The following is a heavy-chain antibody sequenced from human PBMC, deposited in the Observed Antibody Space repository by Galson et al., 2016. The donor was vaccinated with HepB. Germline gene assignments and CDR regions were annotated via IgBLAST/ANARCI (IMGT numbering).Heavy chain of an antibody. Sequence: SLRLSCAVSGFSVSDDYMSWVRQAPGKGLEWVSIIYSDGRTYYADSVKGRFIISRDNSKNNLYLQMNSLSPDDTAVYHCARDTSSNMRADWWGQGTLFTLSS. CDR2: IYSDGRT. CDR3: ARDTSSNMRADW. D-gene: IGHD3-16*01. CDR1: GFSVSDDY. V-gene: IGHV3-53*01. J-gene: IGHJ4*02.